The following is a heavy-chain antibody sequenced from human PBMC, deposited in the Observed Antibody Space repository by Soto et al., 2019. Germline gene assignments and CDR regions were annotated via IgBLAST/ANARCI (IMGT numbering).Heavy chain of an antibody. Sequence: GGSLRLSCAASGFTFSSYGMHWVRQAPGKGLEWVAVISYDGSNKYYADSVKGRFTISRDNSKNTLYLQMNSLRSEDTAVYYCARARGGYDSSGLYYYYYYGMDVWGQGTTVTVSS. CDR1: GFTFSSYG. V-gene: IGHV3-30*03. J-gene: IGHJ6*02. D-gene: IGHD3-22*01. CDR3: ARARGGYDSSGLYYYYYYGMDV. CDR2: ISYDGSNK.